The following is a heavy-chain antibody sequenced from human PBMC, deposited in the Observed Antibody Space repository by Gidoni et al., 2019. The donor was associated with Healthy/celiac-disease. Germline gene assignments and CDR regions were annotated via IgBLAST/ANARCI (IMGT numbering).Heavy chain of an antibody. J-gene: IGHJ3*02. CDR3: ARAKDGYNAHDAFDI. V-gene: IGHV1-69*06. Sequence: GSTFSSYAISWVRQAPGQGLEWMGGIIPIFGTANYAQKFQGRVTITADKSTSTAYMELSSLRSEDTAVYYCARAKDGYNAHDAFDIWGHGTMVTVSS. D-gene: IGHD5-12*01. CDR1: GSTFSSYA. CDR2: IIPIFGTA.